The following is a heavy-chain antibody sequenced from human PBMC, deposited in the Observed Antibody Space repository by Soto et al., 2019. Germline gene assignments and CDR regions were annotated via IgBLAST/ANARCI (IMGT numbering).Heavy chain of an antibody. CDR2: INAGNGNT. J-gene: IGHJ6*02. CDR3: ARDITGTTSFVGKLGMDV. CDR1: GYTFTSYA. V-gene: IGHV1-3*05. Sequence: QVQLVQSGAEEKKPGASVKVSCKASGYTFTSYAMHWVRQAPGQRLEWMGWINAGNGNTKYSQKFQGRVTITRDTSASTAYMELSSLRSEDTAVYYCARDITGTTSFVGKLGMDVWGQGTTVTVSS. D-gene: IGHD1-7*01.